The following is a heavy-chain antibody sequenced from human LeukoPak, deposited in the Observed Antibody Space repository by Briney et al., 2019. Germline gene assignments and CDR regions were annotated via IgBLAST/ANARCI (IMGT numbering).Heavy chain of an antibody. J-gene: IGHJ4*02. CDR2: ISGNGGST. V-gene: IGHV3-64D*06. Sequence: GGSLRLSCSASGFTFNSFAIHWVRQAPGKGLEYVSVISGNGGSTYYADSVKGRFTISRDNSKNTVYLQMNSLRTEDTAVYYCARIASHSSSWYDGGYWGQGTLVTVSS. CDR3: ARIASHSSSWYDGGY. D-gene: IGHD6-13*01. CDR1: GFTFNSFA.